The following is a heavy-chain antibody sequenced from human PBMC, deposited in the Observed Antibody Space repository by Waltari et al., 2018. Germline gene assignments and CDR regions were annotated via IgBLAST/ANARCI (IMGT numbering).Heavy chain of an antibody. V-gene: IGHV3-7*01. Sequence: EVQLVESGGDLVQPGGSLRLSCAAAGFTFSSYWMTWVSQAPGNGLECVANIQRDGNGKYYAYSVKGRFTISRDNAKNSLYLQMNSLRAEDTAVYYCARAYSGSYETWGQGTLVTVSS. CDR1: GFTFSSYW. CDR3: ARAYSGSYET. CDR2: IQRDGNGK. D-gene: IGHD1-26*01. J-gene: IGHJ3*01.